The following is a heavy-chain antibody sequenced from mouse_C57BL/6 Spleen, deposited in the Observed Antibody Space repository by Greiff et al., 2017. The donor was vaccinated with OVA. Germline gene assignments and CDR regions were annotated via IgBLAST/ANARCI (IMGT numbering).Heavy chain of an antibody. CDR1: GFNIKDDY. Sequence: VQLQQSGAELVRPGASVKLSCTASGFNIKDDYMHWVKQRPEQGLEWIGWIDPENGDTEYASKFQGKATITADPSSNTAYLQLSSLTSEDTAVYYCTTGTVVANYAMDYWGQGTSVTVSS. CDR2: IDPENGDT. D-gene: IGHD1-1*01. J-gene: IGHJ4*01. CDR3: TTGTVVANYAMDY. V-gene: IGHV14-4*01.